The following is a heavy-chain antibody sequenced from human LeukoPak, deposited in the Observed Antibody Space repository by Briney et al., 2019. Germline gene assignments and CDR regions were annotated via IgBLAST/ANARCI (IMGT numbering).Heavy chain of an antibody. CDR3: ARLSNSYGSGSNDY. V-gene: IGHV3-53*01. CDR1: GFTVSSNY. Sequence: GGSLRLSCAASGFTVSSNYMSWVRQAPGKGRDCVTVIYSVSSTYYAVSVKGRFTISRDNSKNTLYLQMNSLRAGDTAVYYCARLSNSYGSGSNDYWGQGNLVTVSS. J-gene: IGHJ4*02. CDR2: IYSVSST. D-gene: IGHD3-10*01.